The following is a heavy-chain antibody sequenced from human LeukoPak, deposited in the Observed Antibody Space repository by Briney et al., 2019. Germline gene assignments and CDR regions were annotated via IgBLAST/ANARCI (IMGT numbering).Heavy chain of an antibody. CDR2: IYYSGST. CDR1: GGSITSSSYY. J-gene: IGHJ4*02. V-gene: IGHV4-61*01. Sequence: PSETLSLTCTVSGGSITSSSYYWSWIRQPPGKGLEWIGYIYYSGSTNYNPSLRSRVTISVDTSKNQFSLKLSSVTAADTAVYYCARGEDYVWGRSFDYWGQGTLVTVSS. D-gene: IGHD3-16*01. CDR3: ARGEDYVWGRSFDY.